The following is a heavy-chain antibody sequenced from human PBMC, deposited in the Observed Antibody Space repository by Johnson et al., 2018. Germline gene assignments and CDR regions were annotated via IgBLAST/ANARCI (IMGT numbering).Heavy chain of an antibody. D-gene: IGHD6-6*01. Sequence: QVQLQESGGGVVQPGRSLRLSCVASGFRFSSYCMHWVRQAPGKGLEWVAVMSSDGSNKFYTDSVKGRFTISRDNSKNTFYMQMNSLRAEDTAVYYCASEGAYSRSEADTLDIWGQGTMVIVSS. CDR2: MSSDGSNK. CDR3: ASEGAYSRSEADTLDI. CDR1: GFRFSSYC. V-gene: IGHV3-30*03. J-gene: IGHJ3*02.